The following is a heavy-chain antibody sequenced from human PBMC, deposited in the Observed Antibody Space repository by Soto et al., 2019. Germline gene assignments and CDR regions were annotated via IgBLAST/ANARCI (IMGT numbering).Heavy chain of an antibody. V-gene: IGHV4-31*03. J-gene: IGHJ6*02. D-gene: IGHD1-26*01. Sequence: SETLSLTCTVSGGSISRGGYYWSWIRQHPGKGLEWIGYIYYSGSTYYNPSLKSRVTISVDTSKNQFSLKLSSVTAADTAVYYCARDSGSYPRAFYGMDVCGQGPTVTVSS. CDR3: ARDSGSYPRAFYGMDV. CDR1: GGSISRGGYY. CDR2: IYYSGST.